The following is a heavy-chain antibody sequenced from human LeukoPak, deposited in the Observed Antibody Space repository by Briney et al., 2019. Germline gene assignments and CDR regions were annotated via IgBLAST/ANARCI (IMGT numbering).Heavy chain of an antibody. Sequence: PGGSLRLSCAASGFTFSSYDMHWVRQATGKGLEWVSAIGTAGDTYYPGSVKGRFTISRENAKNSLYLQMNSLRAGDTVVYYCARALRYDSSGPTDAFDIWGQGTMVTVSS. J-gene: IGHJ3*02. V-gene: IGHV3-13*01. CDR1: GFTFSSYD. CDR3: ARALRYDSSGPTDAFDI. CDR2: IGTAGDT. D-gene: IGHD3-22*01.